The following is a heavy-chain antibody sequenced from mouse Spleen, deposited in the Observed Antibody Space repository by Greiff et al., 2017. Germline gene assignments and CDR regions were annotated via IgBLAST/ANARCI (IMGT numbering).Heavy chain of an antibody. V-gene: IGHV1-62-2*01. CDR2: FYPGSGSI. CDR1: GYTFTEYT. D-gene: IGHD1-1*01. J-gene: IGHJ1*01. Sequence: QVQLQQSGAELVKPGASVKLSCKASGYTFTEYTIHWVKQRSGQGLEWIGWFYPGSGSIKYNEKFKDKATLTADKSSSTVYMELSRLTSEDSAVYFCARHEGFYYGSSLGYFDVWGAGTTVTVSS. CDR3: ARHEGFYYGSSLGYFDV.